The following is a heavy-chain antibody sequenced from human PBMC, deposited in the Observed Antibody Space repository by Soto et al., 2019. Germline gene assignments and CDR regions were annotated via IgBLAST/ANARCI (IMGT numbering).Heavy chain of an antibody. CDR1: GGRFSTYA. Sequence: SVKVSCKASGGRFSTYAFNWVRQAPGQGLEWLGGIITFFGAAMYAQKFQGRVTITADEFTTTAYMELSGLRSEDTAVYYCARGGKERFRGSGMDVWGQGTTVTVSS. V-gene: IGHV1-69*13. CDR2: IITFFGAA. D-gene: IGHD1-1*01. CDR3: ARGGKERFRGSGMDV. J-gene: IGHJ6*02.